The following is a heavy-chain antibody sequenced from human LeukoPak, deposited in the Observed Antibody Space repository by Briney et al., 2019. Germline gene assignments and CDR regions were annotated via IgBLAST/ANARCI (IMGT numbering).Heavy chain of an antibody. D-gene: IGHD2-2*01. CDR1: GFTFSSYS. CDR2: ISSSGSYI. V-gene: IGHV3-21*01. J-gene: IGHJ1*01. CDR3: ASDLGPRTRCYDN. Sequence: GGSLRLSCAASGFTFSSYSMNWVRQAPGKGLDWVSSISSSGSYIYYADSVKGRFTVSRDNAKNSLYLQMNSLRGEDTAVYYCASDLGPRTRCYDNWGQGALVTVSS.